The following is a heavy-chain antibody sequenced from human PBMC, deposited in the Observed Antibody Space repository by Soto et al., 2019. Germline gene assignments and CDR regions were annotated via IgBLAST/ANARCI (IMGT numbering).Heavy chain of an antibody. CDR1: GFTFSSYA. D-gene: IGHD6-19*01. J-gene: IGHJ4*02. Sequence: EVQLLESGGGLVKPGGSLRLSCAATGFTFSSYAMGWVRQAPGKGLEWVSGISVGGGSTHYADSVKGRFIISRDNSWNTLFLQMNSLRDEDSAVYYCASSSGWTDYWGQGALVTVSS. CDR3: ASSSGWTDY. CDR2: ISVGGGST. V-gene: IGHV3-23*01.